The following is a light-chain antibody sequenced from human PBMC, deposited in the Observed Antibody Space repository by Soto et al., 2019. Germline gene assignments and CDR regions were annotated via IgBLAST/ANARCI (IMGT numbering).Light chain of an antibody. J-gene: IGKJ1*01. Sequence: DVVMTQSPLSLPVTLGQPASISCRSSQSLVHSDGNTYLNWFQQRPGQSPRRLIYEVSNRDSGVPDRFSGSGSGTDFTLKISRVEAEDVGIYYCMQGTHWPRMFGLGTKVEIK. V-gene: IGKV2-30*02. CDR1: QSLVHSDGNTY. CDR3: MQGTHWPRM. CDR2: EVS.